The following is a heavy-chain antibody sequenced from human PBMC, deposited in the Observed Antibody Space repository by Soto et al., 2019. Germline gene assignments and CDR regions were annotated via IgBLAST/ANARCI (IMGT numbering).Heavy chain of an antibody. CDR1: GGTFSSYA. CDR3: ARRGIVGVVTAVDY. CDR2: IIPIFGTA. Sequence: QVQLVQSGAEVKKPGSSVKVSCKASGGTFSSYAISWVRQAPGQGLEWMGGIIPIFGTANYAQKFQGRVTITADKSTSTAYMELSSLRSEDTAVYYCARRGIVGVVTAVDYWGQGTLVTVSS. V-gene: IGHV1-69*06. J-gene: IGHJ4*02. D-gene: IGHD2-21*02.